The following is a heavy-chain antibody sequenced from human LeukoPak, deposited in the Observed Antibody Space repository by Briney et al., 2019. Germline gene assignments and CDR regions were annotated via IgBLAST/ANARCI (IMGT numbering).Heavy chain of an antibody. CDR1: GFTFSSYE. CDR3: ATLGYCSGGSCNYYGMDV. J-gene: IGHJ6*04. Sequence: GGSLRLSCAASGFTFSSYEMNWVRQAPGKGLEWVSYISSSGSTIYYADSVKGRFTISRDNAKNSLYLQMNSLRAEDTAVYYCATLGYCSGGSCNYYGMDVWGKGTTVTVSS. D-gene: IGHD2-15*01. CDR2: ISSSGSTI. V-gene: IGHV3-48*03.